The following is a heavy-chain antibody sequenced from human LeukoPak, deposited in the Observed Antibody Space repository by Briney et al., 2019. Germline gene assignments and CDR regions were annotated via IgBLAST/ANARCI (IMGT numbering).Heavy chain of an antibody. CDR1: GFTFSSYW. CDR3: ARELLIKGIAVAGLDY. CDR2: IKQDGSEK. J-gene: IGHJ4*02. V-gene: IGHV3-7*01. D-gene: IGHD6-19*01. Sequence: GGSLRLSCAASGFTFSSYWMSWVCQAPGKGLEWVANIKQDGSEKYYVDSVKGRFTISRDNAKNSLYLQMNSLRAEDTAVYYCARELLIKGIAVAGLDYWGQGTLVTVSS.